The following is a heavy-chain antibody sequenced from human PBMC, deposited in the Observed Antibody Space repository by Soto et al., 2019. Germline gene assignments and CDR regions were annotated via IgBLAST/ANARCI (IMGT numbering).Heavy chain of an antibody. V-gene: IGHV3-23*01. CDR2: IGGSGTTI. D-gene: IGHD4-17*01. CDR3: ARDLNYGLFDY. Sequence: PGGSLRLSCVASGFPFSAYAMNWVRQTPGKGLEWVCGIGGSGTTIYCADSVKGRFTISRDNAKNSLYLQMNSLRAEDTAVYYCARDLNYGLFDYWGQGTLVTVSS. J-gene: IGHJ4*02. CDR1: GFPFSAYA.